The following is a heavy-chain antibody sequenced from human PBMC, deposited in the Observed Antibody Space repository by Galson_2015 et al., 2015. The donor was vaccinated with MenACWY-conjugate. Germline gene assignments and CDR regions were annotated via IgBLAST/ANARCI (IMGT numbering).Heavy chain of an antibody. V-gene: IGHV7-4-1*01. CDR3: ARDGSSSSDFDY. Sequence: SCKASGYIFSSYAISWVRQALGQGLEWMGWINTNTANPTYAQGFTGRFVFTLDTSVSTAYLQIGSLKAEDTAVYYCARDGSSSSDFDYWGQGTLVTVSS. CDR1: GYIFSSYA. D-gene: IGHD6-6*01. J-gene: IGHJ4*02. CDR2: INTNTANP.